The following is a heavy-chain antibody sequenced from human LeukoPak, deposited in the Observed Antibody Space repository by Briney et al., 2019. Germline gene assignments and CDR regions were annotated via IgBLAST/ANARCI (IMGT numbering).Heavy chain of an antibody. J-gene: IGHJ4*02. V-gene: IGHV3-7*01. CDR1: GFTFSNYW. D-gene: IGHD2-2*01. CDR2: IKQDGSEK. CDR3: ARGYCSSTSCYSAGVKDY. Sequence: GGSLRLSCAASGFTFSNYWMSWVRQAPGKGLEWVANIKQDGSEKYYVDSVKGRFTISRDNAKNSLYLQMNSLRAEDTALYYCARGYCSSTSCYSAGVKDYWGQGTLVTVSS.